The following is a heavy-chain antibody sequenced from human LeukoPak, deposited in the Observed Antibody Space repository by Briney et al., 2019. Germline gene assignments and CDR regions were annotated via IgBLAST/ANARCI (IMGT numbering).Heavy chain of an antibody. CDR1: GGTFSSYA. J-gene: IGHJ3*02. CDR2: IIPILGIA. CDR3: ARVGAGGAAFDI. D-gene: IGHD3-10*01. V-gene: IGHV1-69*04. Sequence: SVKVSCKASGGTFSSYAISWVRQAPGQGLEWMGRIIPILGIANYAQKFQGRVTMTADKSTSTAYMELSSLRSEDTAVYYCARVGAGGAAFDIWGQGTMVTVSS.